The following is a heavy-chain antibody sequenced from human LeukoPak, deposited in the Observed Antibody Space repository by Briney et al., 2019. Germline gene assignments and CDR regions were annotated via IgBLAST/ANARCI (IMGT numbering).Heavy chain of an antibody. V-gene: IGHV1-69*13. Sequence: ASVNVSCKASGGTFSSYAISWVRQAPGQGLEWMGGIIPIFGTANYAQKFQGRVTITADESTSTAYMELSSLRSEDTAVYYCAREREIYYDSSGCFDYWGQGTLVTVSS. CDR1: GGTFSSYA. CDR3: AREREIYYDSSGCFDY. D-gene: IGHD3-22*01. J-gene: IGHJ4*02. CDR2: IIPIFGTA.